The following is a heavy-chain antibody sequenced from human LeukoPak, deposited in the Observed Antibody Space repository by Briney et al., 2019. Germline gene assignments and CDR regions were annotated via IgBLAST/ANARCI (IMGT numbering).Heavy chain of an antibody. Sequence: PSETLSLTCTVSGGSISSSSYYWGWIRQPPGKGLEWIGSIYYGGSTYYNPSLKSRVTISVDTSKNQFSLKLSSVTAADTAVYYCARDSVVGWEPHYFDYWGQGTLVTVSS. CDR3: ARDSVVGWEPHYFDY. D-gene: IGHD1-26*01. J-gene: IGHJ4*02. CDR2: IYYGGST. CDR1: GGSISSSSYY. V-gene: IGHV4-39*07.